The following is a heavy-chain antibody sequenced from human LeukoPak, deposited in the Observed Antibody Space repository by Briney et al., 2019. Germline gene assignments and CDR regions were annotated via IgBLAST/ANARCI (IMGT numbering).Heavy chain of an antibody. CDR1: GFTFSNYA. V-gene: IGHV3-23*01. J-gene: IGHJ5*02. D-gene: IGHD6-13*01. CDR3: ARGLVAAAGIRFDP. Sequence: QPGGSLRLSCAASGFTFSNYAMSWVRQAPGKGLEWVSAISGGGGPTYYADSVKGRFTISRDNAKNSLYLQMNSLRAEDTAVFYCARGLVAAAGIRFDPWGQGTLVTVSS. CDR2: ISGGGGPT.